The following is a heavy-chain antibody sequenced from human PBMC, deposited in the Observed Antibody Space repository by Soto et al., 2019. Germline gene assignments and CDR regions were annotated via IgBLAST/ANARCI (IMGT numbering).Heavy chain of an antibody. CDR2: IIPVLGPA. CDR3: VRAAKRYFDY. Sequence: SVKVSCKASGGTYNTFAISWVRQAPGQGLEWMGGIIPVLGPAFYAQKFQGRVTVTADKSTTTAYLELTSLRSEDTAVYYCVRAAKRYFDYWGQGTLVTVSS. CDR1: GGTYNTFA. V-gene: IGHV1-69*10. J-gene: IGHJ4*02.